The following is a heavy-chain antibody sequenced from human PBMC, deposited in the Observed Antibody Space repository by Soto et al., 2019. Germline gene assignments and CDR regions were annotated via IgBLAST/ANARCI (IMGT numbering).Heavy chain of an antibody. V-gene: IGHV3-48*01. J-gene: IGHJ3*02. D-gene: IGHD3-3*01. CDR3: ARSAFGVVTQDAFDI. CDR1: GFSFNSYS. Sequence: EVQLVESGGGLVQPGGSLRLSCAASGFSFNSYSMNWVRQAPGKGLEWVSYISSGSMTIYYADSVKGRFTISREKPKNSLFLQMNSLRADDTAVYYCARSAFGVVTQDAFDIWGQGTMVTVSS. CDR2: ISSGSMTI.